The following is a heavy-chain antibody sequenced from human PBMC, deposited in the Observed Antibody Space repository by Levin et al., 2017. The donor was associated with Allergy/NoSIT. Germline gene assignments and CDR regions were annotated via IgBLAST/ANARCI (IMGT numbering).Heavy chain of an antibody. CDR3: ARSGPRGRSAERYYYYYMDV. D-gene: IGHD2-8*02. CDR1: GYSFTSYW. Sequence: GESLKISCKGSGYSFTSYWIGWVRQMPGKGLEWMGIIYPGDSDTRYSPSFQGQVTISADKSISTAYLQWSSLKASDTAMYYCARSGPRGRSAERYYYYYMDVWGKGTTVTVSS. V-gene: IGHV5-51*01. J-gene: IGHJ6*03. CDR2: IYPGDSDT.